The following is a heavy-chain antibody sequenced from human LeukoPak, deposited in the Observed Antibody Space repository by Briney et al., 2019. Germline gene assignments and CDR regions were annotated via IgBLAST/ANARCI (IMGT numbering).Heavy chain of an antibody. J-gene: IGHJ4*02. CDR2: IYGDGRT. D-gene: IGHD3-3*01. CDR3: ARGRGLGVVSPYFDY. CDR1: GFSVSNNY. Sequence: GGSLRLSCVVSGFSVSNNYIIWVRQAPGNGLERVSVIYGDGRTSYSASVRGRFTISRDNSKNIVSLQMNNLRAEDTAVYYCARGRGLGVVSPYFDYWVQGTLVTVSA. V-gene: IGHV3-53*01.